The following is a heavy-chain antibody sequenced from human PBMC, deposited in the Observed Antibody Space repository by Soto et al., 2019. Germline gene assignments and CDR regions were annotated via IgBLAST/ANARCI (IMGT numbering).Heavy chain of an antibody. Sequence: SQTLALTCAISGDSVSSNSAAWNFISHSPSRGLEWLGRTYYRSKWYNDYAVSVKSRITINPDTSKNQFSLQLNSVTPEDTAVYYCARDSDYYGMDVWGQGTTVTVS. CDR2: TYYRSKWYN. J-gene: IGHJ6*02. V-gene: IGHV6-1*01. CDR3: ARDSDYYGMDV. CDR1: GDSVSSNSAA.